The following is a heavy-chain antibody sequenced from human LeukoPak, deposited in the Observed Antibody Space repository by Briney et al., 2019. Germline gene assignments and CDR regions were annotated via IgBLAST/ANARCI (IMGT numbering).Heavy chain of an antibody. CDR1: GFAFSSYD. V-gene: IGHV3-23*01. D-gene: IGHD3-16*01. CDR2: ITFSGRST. Sequence: GGSLRLSCATSGFAFSSYDMSWVRQAPGKGLEWVSSITFSGRSTYYADSVKGRFTISRDNSKNTLYLQMNSLRAEDTAVYYCAKDTYDYWGQGTLVTVSS. J-gene: IGHJ4*02. CDR3: AKDTYDY.